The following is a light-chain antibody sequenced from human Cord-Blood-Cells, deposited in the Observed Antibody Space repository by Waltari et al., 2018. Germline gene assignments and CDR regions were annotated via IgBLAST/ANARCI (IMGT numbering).Light chain of an antibody. Sequence: EIVMTQSPATLSVSPGERATLSCRASQSFSSNLAWYHQKPGQAPRLLIYGASTRATGIPARFSGSGSGTEFTLTISSLQSEDFAVYYCQQYNNWPPLTFGGGTKVEIK. J-gene: IGKJ4*01. CDR1: QSFSSN. CDR3: QQYNNWPPLT. V-gene: IGKV3-15*01. CDR2: GAS.